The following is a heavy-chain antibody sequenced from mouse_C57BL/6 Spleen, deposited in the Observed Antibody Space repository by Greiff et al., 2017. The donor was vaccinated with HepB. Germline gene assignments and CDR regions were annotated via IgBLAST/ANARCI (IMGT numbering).Heavy chain of an antibody. J-gene: IGHJ3*01. Sequence: EVKLMESGEGLVKPGGSLKLSCAASGFTFSSYAVSWVRQTPEKRLEWVAYISSGGDYIYYADTVKGRFTISRDNARNTLYLQMSSLKSEDTAMYYCTREGGIYDGYFAYWGQGTLVTVSA. CDR3: TREGGIYDGYFAY. D-gene: IGHD2-3*01. CDR1: GFTFSSYA. V-gene: IGHV5-9-1*02. CDR2: ISSGGDYI.